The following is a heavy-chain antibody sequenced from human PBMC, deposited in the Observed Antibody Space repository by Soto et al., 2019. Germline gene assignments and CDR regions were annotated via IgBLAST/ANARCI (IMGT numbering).Heavy chain of an antibody. CDR2: MYYSGST. Sequence: QVQLQESGPGLVKPSETLSLSCSVSGGSISGHYWSWVRQTPGKGLEWIGYMYYSGSTNYNPSLKRRVTISVDTSKNHVSLRLTSVTAADTAVYYCARGPYYDLIWNYYYMDVWGKGTTVTVSS. V-gene: IGHV4-59*08. CDR1: GGSISGHY. J-gene: IGHJ6*03. CDR3: ARGPYYDLIWNYYYMDV. D-gene: IGHD3-16*01.